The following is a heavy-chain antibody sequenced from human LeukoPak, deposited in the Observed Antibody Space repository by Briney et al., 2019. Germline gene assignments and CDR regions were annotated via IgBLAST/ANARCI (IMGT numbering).Heavy chain of an antibody. Sequence: GASVKVSCKASGYSFTAYYMHWVRQAPGQGLEWMGWINPTSGGTNYAQKLQGRVTMTTDTSTSTAYMELRSLRSDDTAVYYCARGLPRYYYDSSGLGYYFDYWGQGTLVTVSS. CDR3: ARGLPRYYYDSSGLGYYFDY. V-gene: IGHV1-2*02. CDR1: GYSFTAYY. CDR2: INPTSGGT. J-gene: IGHJ4*02. D-gene: IGHD3-22*01.